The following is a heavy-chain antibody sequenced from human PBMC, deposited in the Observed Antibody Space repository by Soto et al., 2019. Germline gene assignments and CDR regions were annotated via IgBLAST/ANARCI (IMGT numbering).Heavy chain of an antibody. J-gene: IGHJ4*02. Sequence: SETLSLTCTVSGGSVSSAGYYWSWIRQHPGGGLEWIGYIYYSGSTDYNPSLKSRVTISVDMSKNQFSLKLRSVTAADTAVYYCAKEGSYDSSGYYYYWGQGTLVTVSS. CDR1: GGSVSSAGYY. D-gene: IGHD3-22*01. V-gene: IGHV4-31*03. CDR2: IYYSGST. CDR3: AKEGSYDSSGYYYY.